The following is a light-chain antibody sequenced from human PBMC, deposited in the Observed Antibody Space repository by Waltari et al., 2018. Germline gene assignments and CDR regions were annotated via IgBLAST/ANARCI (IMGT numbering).Light chain of an antibody. CDR2: EVS. CDR3: SSYAGSNNLV. CDR1: SSDVGGYNY. Sequence: QSALTQPPPASGSPGQSVTISCTGTSSDVGGYNYVPWYQQHPGKAPKLMISEVSKRPSGVPGRFSGSKSGNTASLTVSGLQAEDEADYYCSSYAGSNNLVFGGGTKLTVL. J-gene: IGLJ2*01. V-gene: IGLV2-8*01.